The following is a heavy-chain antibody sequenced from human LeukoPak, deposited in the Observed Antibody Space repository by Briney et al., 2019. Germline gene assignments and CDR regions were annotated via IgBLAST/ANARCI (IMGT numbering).Heavy chain of an antibody. CDR3: ITDHPDGDYELGY. CDR1: GFSFADAW. Sequence: GGSLRLSCAASGFSFADAWMNWVRQAPGKGLEWVGRIKSQKDGGTTHYAAPVKGRFTISRDNSKKMLFLQMSSLKTEDTAVYCCITDHPDGDYELGYWGQGALVIVSP. D-gene: IGHD4-17*01. CDR2: IKSQKDGGTT. J-gene: IGHJ4*02. V-gene: IGHV3-15*07.